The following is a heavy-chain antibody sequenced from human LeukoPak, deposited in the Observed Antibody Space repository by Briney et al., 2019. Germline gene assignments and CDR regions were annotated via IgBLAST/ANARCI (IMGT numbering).Heavy chain of an antibody. Sequence: ASVKVSCKASGGTFSSYAISWVRQAPGQGLEWMGGIIPIFGTANYAQKFQGRVTITTDESTSTAYVELSSLRSEDTAVYYCARDGEYSSSSGYYYMDVWGKGTTVTVSS. J-gene: IGHJ6*03. CDR1: GGTFSSYA. CDR3: ARDGEYSSSSGYYYMDV. V-gene: IGHV1-69*05. CDR2: IIPIFGTA. D-gene: IGHD6-6*01.